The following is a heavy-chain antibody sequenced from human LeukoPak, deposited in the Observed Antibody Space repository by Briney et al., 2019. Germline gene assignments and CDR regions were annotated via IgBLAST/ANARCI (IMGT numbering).Heavy chain of an antibody. J-gene: IGHJ4*02. Sequence: VGSLRLPCAAPGFTFCTYCKHWASQAPGKELIWVARIRPEGTTTAYADSVKSRFTISRDNAKNTLFLQMNSLSGEDTAVYYCARDLDWILFHYWAQGTLVTVSS. CDR3: ARDLDWILFHY. CDR2: IRPEGTTT. CDR1: GFTFCTYC. V-gene: IGHV3-74*03. D-gene: IGHD3-9*01.